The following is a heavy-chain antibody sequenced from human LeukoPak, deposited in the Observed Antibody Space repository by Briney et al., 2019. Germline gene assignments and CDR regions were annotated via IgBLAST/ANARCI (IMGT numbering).Heavy chain of an antibody. CDR2: IYPGDSDT. J-gene: IGHJ5*02. CDR1: GYSFSSYW. D-gene: IGHD6-19*01. Sequence: GESLKISCKGSGYSFSSYWIGSVRQMPVKGLEWIGIIYPGDSDTRYSTSFQGQDTISADKSISTAYLQWSSLKASDTALYYCARLGVAGTVHWFDPWGQGTLVTVSS. V-gene: IGHV5-51*01. CDR3: ARLGVAGTVHWFDP.